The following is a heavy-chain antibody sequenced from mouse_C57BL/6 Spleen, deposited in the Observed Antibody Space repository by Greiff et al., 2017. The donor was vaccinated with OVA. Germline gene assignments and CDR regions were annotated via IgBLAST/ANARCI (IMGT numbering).Heavy chain of an antibody. Sequence: EVKLVESGGGLVKPGGSLKLSCAASGFTFSSYTMSWVRQTPEKRLEWVATISGGGGNTYYPDSVKGRFTISRDNAKNTLYLQMSSLRSEDTALYYCARPDGYYAAWFAYWGQGTLVTVSA. CDR3: ARPDGYYAAWFAY. J-gene: IGHJ3*01. CDR1: GFTFSSYT. CDR2: ISGGGGNT. D-gene: IGHD2-3*01. V-gene: IGHV5-9*01.